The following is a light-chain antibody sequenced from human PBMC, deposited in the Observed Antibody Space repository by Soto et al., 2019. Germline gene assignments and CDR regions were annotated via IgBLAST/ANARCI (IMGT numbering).Light chain of an antibody. Sequence: QSALTQPASVSGSPGQSSTISCTGTSSDDGGYNYVSWYQQHPGKAPKLMIYEVSNRPSGVSNRFSGSKSGNTASLTISGLQAEDEADYYCSSYTSSSTRVFGGGTKLTVL. CDR1: SSDDGGYNY. CDR2: EVS. J-gene: IGLJ2*01. V-gene: IGLV2-14*01. CDR3: SSYTSSSTRV.